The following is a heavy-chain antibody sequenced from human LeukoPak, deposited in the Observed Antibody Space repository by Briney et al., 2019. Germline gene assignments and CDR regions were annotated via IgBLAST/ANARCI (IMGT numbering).Heavy chain of an antibody. CDR1: GFTFSSYW. D-gene: IGHD6-13*01. CDR3: TCPSAAGPN. CDR2: IKQDGSQK. V-gene: IGHV3-7*03. Sequence: GGSLRLSCAASGFTFSSYWMSWVRQVPGKGLEWVANIKQDGSQKYYVDSVKGRFTISRDNAKNSLYLQMNSLRAEDTAMYYCTCPSAAGPNWGQGTLVTVSS. J-gene: IGHJ4*02.